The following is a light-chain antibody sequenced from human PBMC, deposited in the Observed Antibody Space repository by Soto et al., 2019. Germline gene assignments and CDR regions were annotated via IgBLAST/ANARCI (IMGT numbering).Light chain of an antibody. Sequence: EVVMTQSPATLYVSPGERATLSCRASQSVGSYLAWYQQKPGQAPRLLIYGASTRAAGISPRFSGGGSGTEFTLPISSLQSEDFAVYYCQQYNNWPRTFGQGTKVEIK. J-gene: IGKJ1*01. V-gene: IGKV3-15*01. CDR2: GAS. CDR3: QQYNNWPRT. CDR1: QSVGSY.